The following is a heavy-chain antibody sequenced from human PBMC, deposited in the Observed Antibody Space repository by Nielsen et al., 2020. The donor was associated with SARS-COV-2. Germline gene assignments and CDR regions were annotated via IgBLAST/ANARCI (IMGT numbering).Heavy chain of an antibody. J-gene: IGHJ2*01. CDR1: GFTFDDYA. CDR3: AKDMGPVIWYFDL. D-gene: IGHD3-10*01. Sequence: SLKISCAASGFTFDDYAMHWVRQAPGKGLEWASGISWNSGSIGYADSVKGRFTISRDNAKNSLYLQMNSLRAENTALYYCAKDMGPVIWYFDLWGRGTLVTVSS. CDR2: ISWNSGSI. V-gene: IGHV3-9*01.